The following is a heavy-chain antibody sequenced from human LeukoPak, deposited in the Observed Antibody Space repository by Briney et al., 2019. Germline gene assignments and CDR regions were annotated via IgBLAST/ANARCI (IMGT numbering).Heavy chain of an antibody. CDR1: GGSISSSSYY. D-gene: IGHD4-23*01. CDR3: ARLSLRQPSTVIKKASYYFDY. J-gene: IGHJ4*02. Sequence: SETLSLTCTVSGGSISSSSYYWGWIRQPPGKGLEWIGNFYFSGSTSYNPSLKGRVTISVDMSKNQFSLKLRSVTAADTAVYYCARLSLRQPSTVIKKASYYFDYWGQGTLVTVSS. CDR2: FYFSGST. V-gene: IGHV4-39*01.